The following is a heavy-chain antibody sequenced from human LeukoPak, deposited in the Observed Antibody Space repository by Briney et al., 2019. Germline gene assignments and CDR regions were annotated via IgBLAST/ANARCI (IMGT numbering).Heavy chain of an antibody. J-gene: IGHJ4*02. V-gene: IGHV5-51*01. Sequence: GESLKISCKSSGYSFTIYWIGWVRQLPGKGLEWMGIIYPGDPDTRYSPSFQGQVTISADKSISTAYLQWSSLKASDTAMYYCARRIAVAGRYYFDYWGQGTLVTVSS. D-gene: IGHD6-19*01. CDR1: GYSFTIYW. CDR3: ARRIAVAGRYYFDY. CDR2: IYPGDPDT.